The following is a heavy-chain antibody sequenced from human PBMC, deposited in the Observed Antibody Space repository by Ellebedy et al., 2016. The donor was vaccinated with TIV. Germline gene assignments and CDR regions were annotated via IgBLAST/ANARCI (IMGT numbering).Heavy chain of an antibody. CDR2: IYTSGSN. D-gene: IGHD3-10*01. J-gene: IGHJ5*02. Sequence: SETLSLTCTVSGGSISSYYWSWIRQPAGKGLEWIGRIYTSGSNNYNPSLKSRVTMSVDTSKNQFSLKLSYVTAADTAVYYCARGGGERSSSNWFDPWGQGILVTVSS. V-gene: IGHV4-4*07. CDR1: GGSISSYY. CDR3: ARGGGERSSSNWFDP.